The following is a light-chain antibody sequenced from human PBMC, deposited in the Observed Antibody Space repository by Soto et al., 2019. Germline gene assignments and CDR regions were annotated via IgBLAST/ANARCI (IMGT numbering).Light chain of an antibody. J-gene: IGKJ1*01. V-gene: IGKV1-5*03. Sequence: DIQMTQSPSTLSASVGDRVTITCRASQSISSWLAGSQQQPGKAPKLLIYKASSLDSGVPSRFSGSGSGTEFTLTISSLQPDDFAAYYCQQCSSYPCTFGQGTKVEIK. CDR3: QQCSSYPCT. CDR2: KAS. CDR1: QSISSW.